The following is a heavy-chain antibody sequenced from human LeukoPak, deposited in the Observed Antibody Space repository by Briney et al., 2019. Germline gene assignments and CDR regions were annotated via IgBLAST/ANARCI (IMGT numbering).Heavy chain of an antibody. Sequence: ASVKVSCKASGYSFSEYYIHWLRQAPGQGLEWMGWINPDSGGTNYAQKFQGRVTMTRDTSITTVYMELSRLRSDDTAVFYCTREARAGNWFDPWGQGTPVTVSA. V-gene: IGHV1-2*02. CDR2: INPDSGGT. CDR3: TREARAGNWFDP. D-gene: IGHD5-12*01. CDR1: GYSFSEYY. J-gene: IGHJ5*02.